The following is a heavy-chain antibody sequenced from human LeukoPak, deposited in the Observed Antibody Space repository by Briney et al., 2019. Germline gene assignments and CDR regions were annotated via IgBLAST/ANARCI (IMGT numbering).Heavy chain of an antibody. D-gene: IGHD1-14*01. J-gene: IGHJ3*01. CDR3: ARSNPNRNALDL. CDR2: IKKDGSEE. V-gene: IGHV3-7*01. Sequence: GGSLRLSCAASGFTLNSYLMSWVRRAPGRGLEWVANIKKDGSEESYLDSVKGRFTVSRDNAKNSLFLQMNSLRGEDTAVYYCARSNPNRNALDLWGQGTMVTISS. CDR1: GFTLNSYL.